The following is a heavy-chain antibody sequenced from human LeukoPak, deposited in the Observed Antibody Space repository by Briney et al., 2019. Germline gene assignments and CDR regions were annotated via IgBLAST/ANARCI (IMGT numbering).Heavy chain of an antibody. J-gene: IGHJ6*04. CDR3: ASGPGLGYCSSTSCYNYYGMDV. CDR2: IILIFGTA. V-gene: IGHV1-69*06. D-gene: IGHD2-2*02. CDR1: GGTFSSYA. Sequence: GSSVKVSCKASGGTFSSYAISWVRQAPGQGLEWMGGIILIFGTANYAQKFQGRVTITADKSTSTAYMELSSLRSEDTAVYYCASGPGLGYCSSTSCYNYYGMDVWGKGTTVTVSS.